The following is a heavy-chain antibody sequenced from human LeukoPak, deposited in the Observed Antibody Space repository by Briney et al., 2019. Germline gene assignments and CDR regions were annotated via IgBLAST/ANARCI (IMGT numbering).Heavy chain of an antibody. D-gene: IGHD3-22*01. CDR3: ARDNYDTSGYYFPY. Sequence: ASVKVSCKTSGYSFTDYYFHWVRQAPGQGLEWMGWINPNNGGTNYAQKFQGRVTMTRDTSISTVYMELSRLRSDDTAVYYCARDNYDTSGYYFPYWGQRALVTVSS. CDR1: GYSFTDYY. CDR2: INPNNGGT. J-gene: IGHJ4*02. V-gene: IGHV1-2*02.